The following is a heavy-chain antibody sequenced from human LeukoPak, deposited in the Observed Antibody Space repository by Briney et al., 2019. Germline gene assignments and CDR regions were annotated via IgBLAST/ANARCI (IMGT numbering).Heavy chain of an antibody. D-gene: IGHD6-19*01. CDR2: INTNTGNP. J-gene: IGHJ6*02. CDR3: ARNFVNSSGWYRHYYYYGMDV. V-gene: IGHV7-4-1*02. CDR1: GYTFTSYA. Sequence: ASVKVSCKASGYTFTSYAMNWVRQAPGQGLEWMGWINTNTGNPTYAQGFTGRLVFSLDTSVSTAYLQISSLKAEDTAVYYCARNFVNSSGWYRHYYYYGMDVWGQGTTVTVSS.